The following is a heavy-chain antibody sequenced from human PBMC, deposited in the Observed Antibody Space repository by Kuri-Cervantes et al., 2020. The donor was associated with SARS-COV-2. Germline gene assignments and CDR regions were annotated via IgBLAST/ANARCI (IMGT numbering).Heavy chain of an antibody. J-gene: IGHJ6*03. CDR3: ARHSRETWGPYYDFWSGYYKGYYYYYMDV. CDR1: GDSISTSSTYY. Sequence: GSLRLSCTVSGDSISTSSTYYWGWIRQPPGKGLEWIGSIYYSGSTYYNPSLKSRVTISVDTSKNQFSLKLSSVTAADTAVYYCARHSRETWGPYYDFWSGYYKGYYYYYMDVWGKGPTVTVSS. CDR2: IYYSGST. D-gene: IGHD3-3*01. V-gene: IGHV4-39*01.